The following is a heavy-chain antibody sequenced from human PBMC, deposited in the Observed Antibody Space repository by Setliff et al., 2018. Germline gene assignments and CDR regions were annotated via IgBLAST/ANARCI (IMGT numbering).Heavy chain of an antibody. CDR2: IYPGDSDT. CDR1: GNTFTNYW. CDR3: AKTYNWNSYDTFDL. J-gene: IGHJ3*01. Sequence: PGESLKLSCKGSGNTFTNYWIGWVRQMPGKGLEWMGIIYPGDSDTRYSPSFQGQVIISVDKSISTAYLQWSSLKASDTAIYYCAKTYNWNSYDTFDLWGQGTMVTVSS. D-gene: IGHD1-7*01. V-gene: IGHV5-51*01.